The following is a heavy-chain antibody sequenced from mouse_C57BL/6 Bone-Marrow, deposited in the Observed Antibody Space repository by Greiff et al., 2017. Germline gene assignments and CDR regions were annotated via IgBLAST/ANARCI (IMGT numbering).Heavy chain of an antibody. J-gene: IGHJ3*01. D-gene: IGHD2-4*01. V-gene: IGHV5-6*01. Sequence: EVKLVESGGDLVKPGGSLKLSCAASGFTFSSYGMSWVRQTPDKRLEWVATISSGGSYTYYPDIVKGRFTISRDNAKNTLYLQMSSLKSEDTAMYYCARHYDYDEEGAYWGQGTLVTVSA. CDR3: ARHYDYDEEGAY. CDR2: ISSGGSYT. CDR1: GFTFSSYG.